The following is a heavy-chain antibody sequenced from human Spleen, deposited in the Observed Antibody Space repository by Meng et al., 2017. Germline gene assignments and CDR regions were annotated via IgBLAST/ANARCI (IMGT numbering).Heavy chain of an antibody. J-gene: IGHJ6*02. D-gene: IGHD3-22*01. CDR2: ISWKSGGT. CDR3: AKDRYYFDSSGRYGMDV. V-gene: IGHV3-9*01. CDR1: GFTFSSYS. Sequence: GGSLRLSCAASGFTFSSYSMNWVRQAPGKGLEWVSRISWKSGGTNYADSVKGRFTISRDNAKNSLYLQMNSLRAEDTALYYCAKDRYYFDSSGRYGMDVWGQGTTVTVSS.